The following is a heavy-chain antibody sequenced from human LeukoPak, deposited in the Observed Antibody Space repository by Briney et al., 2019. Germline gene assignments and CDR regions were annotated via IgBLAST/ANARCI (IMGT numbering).Heavy chain of an antibody. Sequence: GGSLRLSCATSGFTLSLAWMHWVRQAPGKGLEWVAVISYDGSNKYYADSVKGRFTISRDNSKNTLYLQMNSLRAEDTAVYYCAKVSGGNTPADYWGQGTLVTVSS. CDR2: ISYDGSNK. V-gene: IGHV3-30*18. CDR1: GFTLSLAW. J-gene: IGHJ4*02. D-gene: IGHD4-23*01. CDR3: AKVSGGNTPADY.